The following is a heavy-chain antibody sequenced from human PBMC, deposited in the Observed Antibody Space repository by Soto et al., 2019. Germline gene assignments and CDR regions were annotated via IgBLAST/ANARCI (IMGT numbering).Heavy chain of an antibody. J-gene: IGHJ6*02. Sequence: GGSLRLSCAASGFTFSSYGMHWVRQAPGKGLEWVAVISYDGSNKYYADSVKGRFTISRDNSKNTLYLQMNSLRAEDTAVYYCAKDRIGQSYYYYGMDVWGQGTTVTVSS. V-gene: IGHV3-30*18. CDR3: AKDRIGQSYYYYGMDV. CDR2: ISYDGSNK. CDR1: GFTFSSYG.